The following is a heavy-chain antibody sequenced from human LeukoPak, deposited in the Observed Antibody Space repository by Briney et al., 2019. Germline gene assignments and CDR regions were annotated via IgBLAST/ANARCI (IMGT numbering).Heavy chain of an antibody. CDR2: IYYSGTT. CDR3: ARGSSSWLDYYIDV. CDR1: GYSISSGYY. J-gene: IGHJ6*03. V-gene: IGHV4-38-2*02. Sequence: SETLSLTCTVSGYSISSGYYWGWIRQPPGKGLECIGHIYYSGTTYYNPSLKSRVTISLDTSKNQFSLRLTSVTAADTAVYYCARGSSSWLDYYIDVWAKGTTVTVSS. D-gene: IGHD6-13*01.